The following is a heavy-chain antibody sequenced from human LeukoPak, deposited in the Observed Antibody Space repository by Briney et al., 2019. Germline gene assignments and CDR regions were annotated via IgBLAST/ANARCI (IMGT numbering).Heavy chain of an antibody. V-gene: IGHV3-21*01. J-gene: IGHJ5*02. CDR1: GFTFSSYS. CDR2: ISSSSSYI. Sequence: PGGSLRLSCAASGFTFSSYSMNWVRQAPGKGLEWVSSISSSSSYIYYADSVKGRFTISRDNAKNSLYLQMNSLRAEDTAVYYLARDPFDCSGSYVPWFDPWGQGTLVNVFS. D-gene: IGHD3-10*02. CDR3: ARDPFDCSGSYVPWFDP.